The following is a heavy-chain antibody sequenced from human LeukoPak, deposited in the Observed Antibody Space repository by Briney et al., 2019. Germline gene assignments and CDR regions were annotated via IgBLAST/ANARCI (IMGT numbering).Heavy chain of an antibody. CDR2: INSDGSST. CDR1: GFTFSSYG. Sequence: PGRSLRLSCAASGFTFSSYGMHWVRQAPGKGLVWVSRINSDGSSTSYADSVKGRFTISRDNAKNTLYLQMNSLRAEDTAVYYCARDSLRYFDWLLPFDYWGQGTLVTVSS. J-gene: IGHJ4*02. D-gene: IGHD3-9*01. CDR3: ARDSLRYFDWLLPFDY. V-gene: IGHV3-74*01.